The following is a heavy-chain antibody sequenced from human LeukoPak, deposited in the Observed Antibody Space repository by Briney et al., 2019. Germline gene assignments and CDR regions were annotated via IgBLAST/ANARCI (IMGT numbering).Heavy chain of an antibody. V-gene: IGHV4-59*01. CDR2: IYYSGST. CDR3: ASRVSVRYGMDV. Sequence: SETLSLTCTVSGGSISSYYWSWLRQPPGKGLEWIGYIYYSGSTNYNPSLKSRVTISVDTSKNQFSLKLSSVTAADTAVYYCASRVSVRYGMDVWGQGTTVTVSS. J-gene: IGHJ6*02. CDR1: GGSISSYY. D-gene: IGHD4-17*01.